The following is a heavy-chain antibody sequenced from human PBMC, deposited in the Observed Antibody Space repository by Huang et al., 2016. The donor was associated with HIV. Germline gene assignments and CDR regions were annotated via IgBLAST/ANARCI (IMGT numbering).Heavy chain of an antibody. CDR2: IKPSGAST. D-gene: IGHD3-10*01. Sequence: QVQLVQSGAEVKKPGASVKISCKASGYTFTTYHLHWVRQAPGQGLEGMRMIKPSGASTRYAQTVQCRVTMTSDTSTSTVYMERSSLTPEDTAVYYCARALLLFGLGSPLDFWGQGALVTVSS. CDR3: ARALLLFGLGSPLDF. CDR1: GYTFTTYH. J-gene: IGHJ4*02. V-gene: IGHV1-46*01.